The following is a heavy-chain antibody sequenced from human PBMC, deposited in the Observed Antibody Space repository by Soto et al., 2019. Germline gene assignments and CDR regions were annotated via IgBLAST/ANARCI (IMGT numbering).Heavy chain of an antibody. V-gene: IGHV3-48*01. CDR1: GFTFSSYS. CDR2: ISSSSSTI. J-gene: IGHJ6*02. CDR3: AKDRSEYGMDV. Sequence: GGSLRLSCAASGFTFSSYSMNWVRQAPGKGLEWVSYISSSSSTIYYADSVKGRFTISRDNAKNSLYLQMNSLRAEDTAVYYCAKDRSEYGMDVWGQGTTVTVSS.